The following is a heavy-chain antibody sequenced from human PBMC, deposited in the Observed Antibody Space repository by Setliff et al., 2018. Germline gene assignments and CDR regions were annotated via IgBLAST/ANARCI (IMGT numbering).Heavy chain of an antibody. CDR2: IYYRGDT. CDR3: ARHAASNWNYGWIDP. J-gene: IGHJ5*02. Sequence: KASETLSLTCTVSGASLSSGTYYWGWIRQPPGKGLEWIGRIYYRGDTYYNASLKGRLTISVDTAQNQFSLRLTSVTAADTAVYYCARHAASNWNYGWIDPWGQGTLVTVSS. V-gene: IGHV4-39*01. D-gene: IGHD1-7*01. CDR1: GASLSSGTYY.